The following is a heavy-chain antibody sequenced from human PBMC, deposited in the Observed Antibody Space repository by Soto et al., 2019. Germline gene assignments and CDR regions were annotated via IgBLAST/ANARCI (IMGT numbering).Heavy chain of an antibody. D-gene: IGHD1-1*01. J-gene: IGHJ6*03. V-gene: IGHV3-48*01. CDR2: ISSSSSTI. Sequence: GGSLRLSCAASGFTFSSYSMNWVRQAPGKGLEWVSYISSSSSTIYYADSVKGRFTISRDNAKNSLYLQMNSLRAEDTAVYYCARVSHGSDWTYYYYYYMDVWGQGTMVTVSS. CDR1: GFTFSSYS. CDR3: ARVSHGSDWTYYYYYYMDV.